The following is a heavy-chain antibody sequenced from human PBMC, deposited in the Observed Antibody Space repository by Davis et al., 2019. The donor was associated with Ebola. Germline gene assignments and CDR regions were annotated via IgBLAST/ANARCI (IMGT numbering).Heavy chain of an antibody. D-gene: IGHD6-6*01. CDR2: INSDGSTT. CDR3: ARRSHY. J-gene: IGHJ4*02. CDR1: GFTFSTSW. V-gene: IGHV3-74*01. Sequence: GESLKISCAASGFTFSTSWMHWVRQAPGEGLEWVSRINSDGSTTRYADSVKGRFTISRDNAKNTVYLQMNSLRVEDTAVYYCARRSHYWGQGTLVTVSS.